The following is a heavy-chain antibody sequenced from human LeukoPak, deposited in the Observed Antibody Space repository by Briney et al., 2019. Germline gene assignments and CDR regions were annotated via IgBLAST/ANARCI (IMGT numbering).Heavy chain of an antibody. D-gene: IGHD1-1*01. CDR3: GRTGDETVH. J-gene: IGHJ4*02. CDR2: IKTDGSET. V-gene: IGHV3-7*05. CDR1: GITLNNYW. Sequence: PGGSLRLSCAASGITLNNYWMTWVRQAPGRGLEWVANIKTDGSETYYVDSVKGRFTVSRDNAKNSLFLQMNSLRDDDTAVYYCGRTGDETVHWGQGTLVTVSS.